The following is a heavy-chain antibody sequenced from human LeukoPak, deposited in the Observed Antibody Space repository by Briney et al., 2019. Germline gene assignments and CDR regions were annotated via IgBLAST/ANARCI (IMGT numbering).Heavy chain of an antibody. V-gene: IGHV3-21*01. CDR1: GFTFSRYS. Sequence: GGSLRLSCAASGFTFSRYSMNWVRQAPGKGLEWVSSISSSSSYIYYADSVKGRFTISRDNAKNPLYLQMNSLRAEDTAVYYCARDPATLGLSLDYWGQGTLVTVSS. J-gene: IGHJ4*02. D-gene: IGHD3-22*01. CDR2: ISSSSSYI. CDR3: ARDPATLGLSLDY.